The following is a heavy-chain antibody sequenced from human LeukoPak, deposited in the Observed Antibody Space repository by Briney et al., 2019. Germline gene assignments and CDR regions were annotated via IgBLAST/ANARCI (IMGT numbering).Heavy chain of an antibody. CDR2: INWNGGST. CDR3: ARDKSYYYYYMDV. Sequence: GGSLRLSCAASGFTFDDYGMSWVRQAPGEGLEWVSGINWNGGSTGYADSVKGRFTISRDNAKNSLYLQMNSLRAEDTALYYCARDKSYYYYYMDVWGKGTTVTVSS. V-gene: IGHV3-20*04. CDR1: GFTFDDYG. J-gene: IGHJ6*03.